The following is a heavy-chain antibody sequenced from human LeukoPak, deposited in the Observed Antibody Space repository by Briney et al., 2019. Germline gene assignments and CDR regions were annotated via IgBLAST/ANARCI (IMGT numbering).Heavy chain of an antibody. CDR3: ARDRSVYGIIDY. V-gene: IGHV3-30*02. CDR1: GFTFNDYA. CDR2: IRYDGSNK. J-gene: IGHJ4*02. Sequence: PGGSLRLSCAASGFTFNDYAMHWVRQAPGKGLEWVAFIRYDGSNKYYADSVKGRFTISRDNSKNTLYLQMNSLRAEDTAVYYCARDRSVYGIIDYWGQGTLVTVSS. D-gene: IGHD1-14*01.